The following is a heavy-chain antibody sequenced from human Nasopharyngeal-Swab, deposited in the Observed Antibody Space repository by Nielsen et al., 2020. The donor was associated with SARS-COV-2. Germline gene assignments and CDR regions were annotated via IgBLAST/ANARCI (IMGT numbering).Heavy chain of an antibody. J-gene: IGHJ4*02. D-gene: IGHD3-22*01. CDR3: AREPTNMIVVVTYFDY. Sequence: SETLSLTCTVSGGSISSGIYYWSWIRQPAGKGLEWIGRIYTSGSTNYNPSLKSRVTISVDTSKNQFSLKLSSVTAADTAVYYCAREPTNMIVVVTYFDYWGQGTLVTVSS. V-gene: IGHV4-61*02. CDR1: GGSISSGIYY. CDR2: IYTSGST.